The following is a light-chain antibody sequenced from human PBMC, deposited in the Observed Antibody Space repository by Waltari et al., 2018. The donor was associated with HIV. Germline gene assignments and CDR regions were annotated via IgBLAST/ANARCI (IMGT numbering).Light chain of an antibody. Sequence: DIQMTQSPSPLSASVGDSVTITCRASQNIGSFLSWYQHKPGQTPKLLISASTLQRGVPSRFSGGGSGTDFTLTITGLQPEDFTTYFCLQTYSRPRTFGPGTKV. V-gene: IGKV1-39*01. CDR2: AS. CDR1: QNIGSF. J-gene: IGKJ3*01. CDR3: LQTYSRPRT.